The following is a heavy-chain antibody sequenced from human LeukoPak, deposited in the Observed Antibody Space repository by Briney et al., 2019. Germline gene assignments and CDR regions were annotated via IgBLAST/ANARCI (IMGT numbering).Heavy chain of an antibody. CDR3: ARESSLGR. V-gene: IGHV3-74*01. CDR2: INGDGSSI. CDR1: GFTFSSYA. D-gene: IGHD2-2*01. J-gene: IGHJ4*02. Sequence: GGSLRLSCAASGFTFSSYAMSWVRQAPGKGLVWVSRINGDGSSINYADSVKGRFTISRDNAKNTLYLQMNSLRAEDTAVYYCARESSLGRWGQGTLVTVSS.